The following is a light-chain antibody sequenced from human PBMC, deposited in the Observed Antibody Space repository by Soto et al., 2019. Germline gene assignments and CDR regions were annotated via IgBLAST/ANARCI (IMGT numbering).Light chain of an antibody. Sequence: PGGRATLSCRASQSVSSSYLAWYQQKPGQAPRLLIFAASSRASGIPDRFSGSGSGTDFTLTISRLEPEDFALFYCQYHGSSPITFGQGTRLEI. CDR2: AAS. J-gene: IGKJ5*01. CDR1: QSVSSSY. CDR3: QYHGSSPIT. V-gene: IGKV3-20*01.